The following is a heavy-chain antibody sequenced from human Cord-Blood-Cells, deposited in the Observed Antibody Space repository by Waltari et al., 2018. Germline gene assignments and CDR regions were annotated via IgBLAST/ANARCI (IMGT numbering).Heavy chain of an antibody. V-gene: IGHV4-4*02. J-gene: IGHJ4*02. CDR3: ARVAMTTVTTGVLDY. Sequence: QVQLQESGPGLVKPYGTLSLTLAVSGGPITSGDCGNWVTQPPGKGLEWIGEIYHSGSTNYNPSLKSRVTISVDKSKNQFSLKLSSVTAADTAVYYCARVAMTTVTTGVLDYWGQGTLVTVSS. CDR1: GGPITSGDC. D-gene: IGHD4-17*01. CDR2: IYHSGST.